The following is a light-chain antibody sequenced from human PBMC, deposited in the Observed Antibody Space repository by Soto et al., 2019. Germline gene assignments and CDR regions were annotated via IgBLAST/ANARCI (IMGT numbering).Light chain of an antibody. CDR3: QVWDSSSDHPYV. CDR2: DDS. CDR1: NIGSKS. Sequence: QPPSVSVAPGQTARITCGGNNIGSKSVHWCQQKPGQAPVLVVYDDSDRPPGIPERFSGSNSGNTATLTISRVEAGDEADYYCQVWDSSSDHPYVFGTGTKVTGL. V-gene: IGLV3-21*02. J-gene: IGLJ1*01.